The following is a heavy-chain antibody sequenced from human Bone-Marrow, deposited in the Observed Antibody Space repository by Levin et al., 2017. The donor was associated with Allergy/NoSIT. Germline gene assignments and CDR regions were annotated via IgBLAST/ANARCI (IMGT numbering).Heavy chain of an antibody. CDR1: GGSISSGSYY. CDR2: TYTSGST. J-gene: IGHJ4*02. Sequence: SETLSLTCTVSGGSISSGSYYWSWIRQPAGKGLEWIGRTYTSGSTNYNPSLKSRVTISVDTSKNQFSLKLSSVTVADTAVYFGARGRYSGYDALVFGDYGGQGALVTVSS. V-gene: IGHV4-61*02. CDR3: ARGRYSGYDALVFGDY. D-gene: IGHD5-12*01.